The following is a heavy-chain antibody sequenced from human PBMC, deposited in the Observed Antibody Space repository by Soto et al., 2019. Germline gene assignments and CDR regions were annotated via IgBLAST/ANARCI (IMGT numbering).Heavy chain of an antibody. V-gene: IGHV5-51*01. Sequence: EVQLVQSGAEVTKPGESLKISCKASGYSFTDYWIGWVRQMPGKGLEWMGIIYPGDSDTKYSPSFQGQVTMSADKSISTAYLQWISLKASDTAMYYCARDGLSSSSSFDYWGQGTLVTVSS. CDR1: GYSFTDYW. D-gene: IGHD6-6*01. J-gene: IGHJ4*02. CDR3: ARDGLSSSSSFDY. CDR2: IYPGDSDT.